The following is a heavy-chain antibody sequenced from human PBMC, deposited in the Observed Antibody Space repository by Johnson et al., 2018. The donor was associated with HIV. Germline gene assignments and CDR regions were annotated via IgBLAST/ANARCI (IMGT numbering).Heavy chain of an antibody. CDR2: ISYDGSNK. D-gene: IGHD6-19*01. CDR1: GFTFSSYA. Sequence: QVQLVESGGGVVQPGRSLRLSCAASGFTFSSYAMHWVRQAPGKGLEWVAVISYDGSNKYFADSVKGRFTISRDNSKNTLYQQMNSLKTEDTALYYCAKALSGWFDAFDIWGQGTMVTVSS. V-gene: IGHV3-30*04. J-gene: IGHJ3*02. CDR3: AKALSGWFDAFDI.